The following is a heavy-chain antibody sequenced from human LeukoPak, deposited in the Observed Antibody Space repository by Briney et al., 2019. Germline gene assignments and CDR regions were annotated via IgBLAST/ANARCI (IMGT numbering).Heavy chain of an antibody. CDR3: PKAPGEYCSSTSCYLSYYMDV. CDR2: IRYDGSNK. V-gene: IGHV3-30*02. D-gene: IGHD2-2*01. J-gene: IGHJ6*03. CDR1: GFTFSSYG. Sequence: GGSLRLSCAASGFTFSSYGMHWVRQAPGKGLEWVAFIRYDGSNKYYEDSVKGRFTISRDNSKNTLYLQMNSLRAEDTAAYYCPKAPGEYCSSTSCYLSYYMDVWGKGTTVTVSS.